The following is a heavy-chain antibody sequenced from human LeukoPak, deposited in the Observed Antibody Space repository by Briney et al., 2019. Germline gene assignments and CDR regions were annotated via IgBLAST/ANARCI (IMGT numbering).Heavy chain of an antibody. Sequence: GGSLRLSCAASGFTLRRYTMNWVRQAPGKGLEWVSSISTSSTYIYYADSVKGRSTISRDNAKNSLYLQVNSLRAEDTAVYYCARVGYYDSSDYYHEDGFDIWGQGTMVTVSS. V-gene: IGHV3-21*01. J-gene: IGHJ3*02. CDR2: ISTSSTYI. D-gene: IGHD3-22*01. CDR3: ARVGYYDSSDYYHEDGFDI. CDR1: GFTLRRYT.